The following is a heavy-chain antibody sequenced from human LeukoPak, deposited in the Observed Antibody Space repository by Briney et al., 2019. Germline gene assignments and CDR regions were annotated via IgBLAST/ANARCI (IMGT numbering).Heavy chain of an antibody. CDR1: GFTFSTYW. D-gene: IGHD5-12*01. CDR3: ARDLRPYSGYDNLAFDI. Sequence: GGSLRLSCAASGFTFSTYWMSWVRQAPGKGLESVANIKQDGSEKNYVDSVKGRFTISRDSAKNSLYLQMSSLRAEDTAVYYCARDLRPYSGYDNLAFDIWGQGTMVTVSS. CDR2: IKQDGSEK. V-gene: IGHV3-7*01. J-gene: IGHJ3*02.